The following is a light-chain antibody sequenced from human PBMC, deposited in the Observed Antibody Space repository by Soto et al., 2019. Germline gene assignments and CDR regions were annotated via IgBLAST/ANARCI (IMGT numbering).Light chain of an antibody. CDR1: QSVSSS. V-gene: IGKV3-20*01. CDR3: QQYGSSPLT. CDR2: GAS. Sequence: EMVMTQSPATLSVSPGERVTLSCRASQSVSSSLAWYQQKPGQAPRLLIYGASSRATGIPDRFSGSGSGTDFTLTISRLEPEDFAVYYCQQYGSSPLTFGGGTKVDIK. J-gene: IGKJ4*01.